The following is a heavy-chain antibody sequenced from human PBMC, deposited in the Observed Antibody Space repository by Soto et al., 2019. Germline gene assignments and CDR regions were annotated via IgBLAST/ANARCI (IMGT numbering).Heavy chain of an antibody. CDR1: GFPFAPST. J-gene: IGHJ4*02. Sequence: GGSLRLSCGVSGFPFAPSTMRWVRQAPGKGLEWVSTISVSVGSTYSADSVQGRFTVSSDISDNTLFLRMTSLTADDTAVYFCAKRDVPHSTSNAYFYDHWGRGVLVTVSS. CDR2: ISVSVGST. V-gene: IGHV3-23*01. CDR3: AKRDVPHSTSNAYFYDH. D-gene: IGHD2-21*02.